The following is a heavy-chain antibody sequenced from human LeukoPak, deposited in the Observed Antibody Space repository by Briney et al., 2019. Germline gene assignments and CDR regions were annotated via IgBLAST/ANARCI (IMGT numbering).Heavy chain of an antibody. J-gene: IGHJ4*02. V-gene: IGHV4-59*08. Sequence: PSETLSLTCTVSGGSISSYYWSWIREPPGKGLEWIGYIHYTGSTEYNPSLKSRVTISVDTSEKRFSLKLSSVTAADTAVYYCARHAYYEDVWGGPPTDYFDYWGQGTLVTVSS. D-gene: IGHD3-16*01. CDR2: IHYTGST. CDR1: GGSISSYY. CDR3: ARHAYYEDVWGGPPTDYFDY.